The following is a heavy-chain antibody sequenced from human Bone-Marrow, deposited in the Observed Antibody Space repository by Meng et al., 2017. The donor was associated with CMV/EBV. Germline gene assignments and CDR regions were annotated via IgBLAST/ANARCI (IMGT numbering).Heavy chain of an antibody. D-gene: IGHD2-2*02. Sequence: SETLSLTCAVSGGSISSSNWWSWVRQPPGKGLEWIGEIYHSGSTNYNPSLKSRVTISVDKSKNQFSLKLSSVTAADTAVYYCARIGVVVPAAIAWFAPWGQRHLVNGCS. CDR3: ARIGVVVPAAIAWFAP. J-gene: IGHJ5*02. CDR1: GGSISSSNW. CDR2: IYHSGST. V-gene: IGHV4-4*02.